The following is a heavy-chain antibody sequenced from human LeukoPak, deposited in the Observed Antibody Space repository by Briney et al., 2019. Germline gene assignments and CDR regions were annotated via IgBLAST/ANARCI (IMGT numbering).Heavy chain of an antibody. CDR2: ISYDGSNK. J-gene: IGHJ4*02. V-gene: IGHV3-30*03. CDR1: GFTFSSYG. CDR3: ARGGAGVYCSSASCLNYFDY. D-gene: IGHD2-2*01. Sequence: GGSLRLSCGASGFTFSSYGMHWVRQAPGKGLEWGAVISYDGSNKYYADSVKGRFTISRDNSKNTLYLQMNSLRAEDTAVYYCARGGAGVYCSSASCLNYFDYWGQGTLVTVSS.